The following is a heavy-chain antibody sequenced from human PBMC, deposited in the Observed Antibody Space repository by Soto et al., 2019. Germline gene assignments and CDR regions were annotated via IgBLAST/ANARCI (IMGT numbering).Heavy chain of an antibody. D-gene: IGHD3-22*01. V-gene: IGHV3-23*01. Sequence: GGSLRLSCAASGFTFSSYAMSWVRQAPGKGLEWVSAISGSGGSTYYADSVKGRFTISRDNSKNTLYLQMNSLRAEDTAVYYCAKDPLNYYDSSGYGIFDYWGQGTLVTVSS. CDR1: GFTFSSYA. CDR3: AKDPLNYYDSSGYGIFDY. CDR2: ISGSGGST. J-gene: IGHJ4*02.